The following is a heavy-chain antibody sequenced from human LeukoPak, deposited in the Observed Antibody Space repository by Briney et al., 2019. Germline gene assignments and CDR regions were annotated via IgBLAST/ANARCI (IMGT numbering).Heavy chain of an antibody. J-gene: IGHJ4*02. V-gene: IGHV3-30-3*01. CDR1: EFSFDNHA. D-gene: IGHD3-3*01. CDR3: ARGGITIPSVGY. Sequence: GGSLRLSCVASEFSFDNHAMHWVRQAPGKGLEWVSFISYDGSDKYYADSVKGRFTISRDDSMTTLYLHMNSLRPEDTAVYYCARGGITIPSVGYWGQGTLVTVSS. CDR2: ISYDGSDK.